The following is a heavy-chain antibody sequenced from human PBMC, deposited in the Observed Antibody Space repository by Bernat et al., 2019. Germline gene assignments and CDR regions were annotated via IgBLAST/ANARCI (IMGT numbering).Heavy chain of an antibody. CDR2: IYYSGSS. Sequence: QLQLQESGPGLVKPSETLSLTCTVSGGSISSSSNYYWGWIRQPPGKGLEWIGSIYYSGSSYYNPSLKSRVTISVDTSKNHFSLKLSSVTAADTAVYYCARGDGDYSIRYFDLWGRGTLVTVSS. CDR1: GGSISSSSNYY. J-gene: IGHJ2*01. D-gene: IGHD4-17*01. V-gene: IGHV4-39*02. CDR3: ARGDGDYSIRYFDL.